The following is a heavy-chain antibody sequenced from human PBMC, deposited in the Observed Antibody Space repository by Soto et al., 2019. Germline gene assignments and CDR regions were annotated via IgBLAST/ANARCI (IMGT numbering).Heavy chain of an antibody. CDR1: GFTFSSYG. CDR3: AKEGPGGRVSYSSGWGGIHY. V-gene: IGHV3-30*18. CDR2: ISYDGSNK. D-gene: IGHD6-19*01. Sequence: QVQLVESGGGVVQPGRSLRLSCAASGFTFSSYGMHWVRQAPGKGLEWVAVISYDGSNKYYADSVKGRFTISRDNSKNTLYLQMNSLRAEDTAVYYCAKEGPGGRVSYSSGWGGIHYWVQGTLVTVSS. J-gene: IGHJ4*02.